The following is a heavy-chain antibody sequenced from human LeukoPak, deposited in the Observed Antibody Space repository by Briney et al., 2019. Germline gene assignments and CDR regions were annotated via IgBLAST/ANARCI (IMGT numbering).Heavy chain of an antibody. CDR3: ARLGAAAGIGNWFDP. J-gene: IGHJ5*02. Sequence: SETLSLTCTVSGDSISSSSYYWGWIRQPPGKGLEWIGSIYYSGGTYYNPSLKSRVTISVDTSKNQFSLKLSSVTAADTAVYYCARLGAAAGIGNWFDPWGQGTLVTVSS. CDR2: IYYSGGT. D-gene: IGHD6-13*01. CDR1: GDSISSSSYY. V-gene: IGHV4-39*01.